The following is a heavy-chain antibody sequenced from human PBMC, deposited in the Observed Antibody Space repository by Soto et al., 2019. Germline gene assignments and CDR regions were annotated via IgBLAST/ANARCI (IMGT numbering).Heavy chain of an antibody. J-gene: IGHJ4*02. CDR3: ARPQAICSGGSCYSGVFHY. CDR1: GGSISSSSYY. V-gene: IGHV4-39*01. CDR2: IYYSGST. D-gene: IGHD2-15*01. Sequence: PSETLSLTCTVSGGSISSSSYYWGWIRQPPGKGLEWIGSIYYSGSTYYNPSLKSRVTISVDTSQNQFSLKLSSVTAADTAVYYCARPQAICSGGSCYSGVFHYWGQGTLVTVSS.